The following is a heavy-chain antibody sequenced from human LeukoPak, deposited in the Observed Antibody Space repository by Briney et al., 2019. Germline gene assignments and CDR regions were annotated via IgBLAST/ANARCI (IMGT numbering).Heavy chain of an antibody. D-gene: IGHD7-27*01. CDR3: AKDQTGGYYYYYMDV. Sequence: GGSLRLSCAASGFTFNNYGMHWVRQAPGKGLEWVAFIRYNGNNQYYADSVKGRFTISRDNSKNTLYLQMNSLRAEDTAVYYCAKDQTGGYYYYYMDVWGKGTTVTVSS. V-gene: IGHV3-30*02. CDR2: IRYNGNNQ. CDR1: GFTFNNYG. J-gene: IGHJ6*03.